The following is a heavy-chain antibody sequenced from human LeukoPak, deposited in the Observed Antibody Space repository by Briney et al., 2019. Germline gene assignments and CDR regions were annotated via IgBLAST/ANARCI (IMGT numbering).Heavy chain of an antibody. CDR3: ASSFYYDSRDY. V-gene: IGHV4-34*01. CDR2: ITPSGST. CDR1: GGSFSGYF. D-gene: IGHD3-22*01. J-gene: IGHJ4*02. Sequence: NTSETLSLTCVVYGGSFSGYFWSWIRQPPGKGLEWIEEITPSGSTNYSPSLKSRVSISIDTSKKKLSLRLTSVTAADSAVYYCASSFYYDSRDYWGQGTLVTVSS.